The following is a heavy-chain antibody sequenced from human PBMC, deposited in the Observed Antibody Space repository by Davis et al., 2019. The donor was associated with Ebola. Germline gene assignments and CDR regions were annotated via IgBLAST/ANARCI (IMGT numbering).Heavy chain of an antibody. Sequence: GESLKISCAVSGFTFSSYWMHWVRQVPGKGLVWVSRISSDGSSTTYADSVKGRFTISRDNAKNTLYLQMNSLKTEDTAVYYCSGSLRLNDYWGQGTLVTVSS. CDR3: SGSLRLNDY. J-gene: IGHJ4*02. CDR1: GFTFSSYW. D-gene: IGHD3-10*01. CDR2: ISSDGSST. V-gene: IGHV3-74*01.